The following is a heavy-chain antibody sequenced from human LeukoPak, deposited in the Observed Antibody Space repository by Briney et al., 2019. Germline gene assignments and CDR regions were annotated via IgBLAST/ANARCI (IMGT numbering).Heavy chain of an antibody. CDR1: GFTFSDYY. D-gene: IGHD2-2*01. CDR3: ARVQLPATLYYFDY. CDR2: IYSGGST. V-gene: IGHV3-66*01. Sequence: GGSLRLSCAASGFTFSDYYMSWIRQAPGKGLEWVSVIYSGGSTYYADSVKGRFTISRDNSKNTLYLQMNSLRAEDTAVYYCARVQLPATLYYFDYWGQGTLVTVSS. J-gene: IGHJ4*02.